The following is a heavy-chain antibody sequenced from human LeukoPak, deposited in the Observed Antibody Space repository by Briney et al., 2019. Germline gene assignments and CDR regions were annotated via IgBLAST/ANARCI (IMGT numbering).Heavy chain of an antibody. CDR1: AGSISSYY. D-gene: IGHD3/OR15-3a*01. CDR2: IYYSGST. CDR3: ARGRPDFWTNFYTYFVAS. V-gene: IGHV4-59*01. J-gene: IGHJ4*02. Sequence: SETLSLTCTVSAGSISSYYWTWIRQPPGKGLEWIGYIYYSGSTNYNPSLKSRVAISLDTSKNQFSLKLSSVTAADTAIYYCARGRPDFWTNFYTYFVASWGRGTLVTVSS.